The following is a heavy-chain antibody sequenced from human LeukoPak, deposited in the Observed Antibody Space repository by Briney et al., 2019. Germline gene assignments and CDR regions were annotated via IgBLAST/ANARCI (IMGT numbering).Heavy chain of an antibody. CDR1: GGSISSSSYY. CDR2: IYTSGST. V-gene: IGHV4-39*07. CDR3: ARDAFGKRTTGDC. D-gene: IGHD1-1*01. Sequence: PSETLSLTCTVSGGSISSSSYYWGWIRQPPGKGLEWIESIYTSGSTNYNPSLKSRVTMSVDTSKNHFCLKLSSVTAADTAVYYCARDAFGKRTTGDCGGQGTLVIVSA. J-gene: IGHJ4*02.